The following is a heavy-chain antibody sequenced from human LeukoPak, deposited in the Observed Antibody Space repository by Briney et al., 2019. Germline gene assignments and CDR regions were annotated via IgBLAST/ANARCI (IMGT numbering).Heavy chain of an antibody. V-gene: IGHV3-53*01. CDR2: IYTGGST. D-gene: IGHD3-10*01. J-gene: IGHJ3*02. Sequence: GGSLRLSCAASGFTVSSNYMSWVRQAPGKGLEWVSVIYTGGSTYYADSVTGRFTISRDNSKNTLYLQMNSLRAEDTAVYYCARGPTLWFGELVYAFDIWGQGTMVTVSS. CDR1: GFTVSSNY. CDR3: ARGPTLWFGELVYAFDI.